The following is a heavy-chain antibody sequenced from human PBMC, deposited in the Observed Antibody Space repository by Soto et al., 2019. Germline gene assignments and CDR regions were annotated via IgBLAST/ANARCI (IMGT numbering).Heavy chain of an antibody. J-gene: IGHJ4*02. V-gene: IGHV4-39*01. Sequence: QLQLQESGPGLVKPSETLSLTCTVSGDSITSNSYFWAWIRQPPGKGLEWIGSIYYSGTTYYKPSIKSRATISVDRSKNQFSLKLSSVTAADTAVYYCARHFSVDYVDYWGQGALVTVSS. CDR3: ARHFSVDYVDY. CDR1: GDSITSNSYF. CDR2: IYYSGTT.